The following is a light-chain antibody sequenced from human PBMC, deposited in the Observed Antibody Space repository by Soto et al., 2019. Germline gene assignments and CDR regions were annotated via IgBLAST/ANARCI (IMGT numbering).Light chain of an antibody. CDR2: GAS. V-gene: IGKV3-20*01. Sequence: EIVLTQXPGTLSLSPGERATLSCRASQSVSSSYLAWYQQKPGQAPRPLIYGASSRATGIPDRFSGSGSGPDFTLTISRLEPEDFAVYYCLQYGSSPYTFGQGTKLAIK. CDR1: QSVSSSY. J-gene: IGKJ2*01. CDR3: LQYGSSPYT.